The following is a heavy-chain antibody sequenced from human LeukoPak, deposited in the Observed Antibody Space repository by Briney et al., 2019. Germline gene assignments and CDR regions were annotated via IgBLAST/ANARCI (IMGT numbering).Heavy chain of an antibody. CDR3: ARKESGYYVDYFDY. Sequence: GEPLQISSKGSGSRFTSYWIGWVRTMPGKGLEWMGIIYPGDSDTRYSPSFQGKVTISADKSISTAYLQWSSLKASDTAMYYCARKESGYYVDYFDYWGQGTLVTVSS. CDR1: GSRFTSYW. V-gene: IGHV5-51*01. CDR2: IYPGDSDT. J-gene: IGHJ4*02. D-gene: IGHD3-22*01.